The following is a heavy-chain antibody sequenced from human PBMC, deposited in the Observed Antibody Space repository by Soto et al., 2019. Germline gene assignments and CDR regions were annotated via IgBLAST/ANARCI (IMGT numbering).Heavy chain of an antibody. CDR2: ISYDGSNK. D-gene: IGHD6-19*01. V-gene: IGHV3-30*18. CDR3: AKPYSSGWYLPFDY. Sequence: PGGSLRLSCAASGFTFSTYGMHWVRQAPGKGLDWLSVISYDGSNKYYADSVKGRFTISRDNSKNTVYLQMDSLRAEDTAVYYCAKPYSSGWYLPFDYWGQGALVTVSS. J-gene: IGHJ4*02. CDR1: GFTFSTYG.